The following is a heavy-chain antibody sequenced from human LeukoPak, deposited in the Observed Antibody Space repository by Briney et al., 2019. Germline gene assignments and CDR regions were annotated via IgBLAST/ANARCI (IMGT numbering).Heavy chain of an antibody. V-gene: IGHV3-23*01. CDR1: GFTFSTYN. CDR2: VGGTDGRT. Sequence: GRSLRLSCAASGFTFSTYNMNWVRQAPGKGLEWVSAVGGTDGRTYYAAFVKGRFTIYRDNSKNTLYLQMNSLRADDTAVYYCAKDGSYYFDYWGQGTLVTVSS. CDR3: AKDGSYYFDY. J-gene: IGHJ4*02.